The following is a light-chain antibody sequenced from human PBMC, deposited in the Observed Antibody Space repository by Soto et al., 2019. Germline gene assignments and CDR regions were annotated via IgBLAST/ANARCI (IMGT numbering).Light chain of an antibody. CDR3: QSYDSSLSGWV. V-gene: IGLV1-40*01. CDR1: SSNIGARYD. Sequence: QAVVTQPPSVSGAPGQRVTISCTGSSSNIGARYDVHWYQQVPGTSPKLLIYGNTNRPSGVPDRFSGSKSGTSASLAITGLQAEDEADYYCQSYDSSLSGWVFGGGTQLTVL. CDR2: GNT. J-gene: IGLJ3*02.